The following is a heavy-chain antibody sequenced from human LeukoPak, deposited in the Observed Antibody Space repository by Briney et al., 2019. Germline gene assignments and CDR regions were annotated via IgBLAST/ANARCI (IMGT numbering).Heavy chain of an antibody. CDR3: ANGPTKDGFHYYFDF. J-gene: IGHJ4*02. V-gene: IGHV3-7*01. CDR2: IKQDGSEK. Sequence: GGSLRLSCVASGFTFSSRDWMTWVRQAPGKGLEWVANIKQDGSEKNYVDSVKGRFTISRDNSKNTLSLQMNSLRAEDTAIYYCANGPTKDGFHYYFDFWGQGTLVTVSS. CDR1: GFTFSSRDW. D-gene: IGHD5-24*01.